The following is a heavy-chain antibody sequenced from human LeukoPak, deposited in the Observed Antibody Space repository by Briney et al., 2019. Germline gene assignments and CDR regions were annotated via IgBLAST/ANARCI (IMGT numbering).Heavy chain of an antibody. CDR1: GYTFTSYD. CDR3: ARVLYCSGGSCYFLGY. J-gene: IGHJ4*02. CDR2: MNPNSGNT. Sequence: GASVKVSCKASGYTFTSYDINWVRQATGQGLEWMGWMNPNSGNTGYAQKFQGRVTMTRNTSISTAYMELSSLRSEDTAVYCCARVLYCSGGSCYFLGYWGQGTLVTVSS. V-gene: IGHV1-8*01. D-gene: IGHD2-15*01.